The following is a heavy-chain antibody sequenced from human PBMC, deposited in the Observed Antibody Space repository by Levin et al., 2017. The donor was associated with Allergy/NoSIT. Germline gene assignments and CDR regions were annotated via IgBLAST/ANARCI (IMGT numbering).Heavy chain of an antibody. CDR3: AKERAELVVTYLDY. CDR2: ISYDGSNK. V-gene: IGHV3-30*18. Sequence: LSLTCAASGFTFSSYGMHWVRQAPGKGLEWVAVISYDGSNKYYADSVKGRFTISRDNSKNTLYLQMNSLRAEDTAVYYCAKERAELVVTYLDYWGQGTLVTVSS. D-gene: IGHD3-22*01. J-gene: IGHJ4*02. CDR1: GFTFSSYG.